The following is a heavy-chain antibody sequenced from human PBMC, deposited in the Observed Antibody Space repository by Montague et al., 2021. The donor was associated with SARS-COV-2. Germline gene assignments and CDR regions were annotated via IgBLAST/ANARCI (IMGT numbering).Heavy chain of an antibody. CDR1: GFTFSSYG. Sequence: SLRLSCAASGFTFSSYGMSWVRQAPGKGLEWVSVIHSGGSSTYYADSVKGRFTISRDNSKNTLYLQMNSLRAEDTALYYCAKFRVGNPDYDFDYWGQGTLVTVSS. V-gene: IGHV3-23*03. CDR3: AKFRVGNPDYDFDY. J-gene: IGHJ4*02. CDR2: IHSGGSST. D-gene: IGHD4-17*01.